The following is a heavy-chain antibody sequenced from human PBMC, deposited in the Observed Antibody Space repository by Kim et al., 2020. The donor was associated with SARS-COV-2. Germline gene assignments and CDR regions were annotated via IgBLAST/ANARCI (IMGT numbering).Heavy chain of an antibody. Sequence: GGSLRLSCAASGFTFDDYAMHWVRQAPGKGLEWVSGISWNSGSIGYADSVKGRFTISRDNAKNSLYLQMNSLRAEDTALYYCAKGPSYSSAFDYWGQGTLVTVSS. D-gene: IGHD5-18*01. J-gene: IGHJ4*02. CDR1: GFTFDDYA. CDR2: ISWNSGSI. V-gene: IGHV3-9*01. CDR3: AKGPSYSSAFDY.